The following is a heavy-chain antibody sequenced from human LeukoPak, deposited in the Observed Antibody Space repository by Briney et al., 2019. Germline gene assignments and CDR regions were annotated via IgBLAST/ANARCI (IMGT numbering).Heavy chain of an antibody. V-gene: IGHV4-39*01. CDR1: GDSISSSTSH. D-gene: IGHD3-10*01. CDR3: ARVVSSSTATRVRVELFQH. J-gene: IGHJ1*01. CDR2: ISYSEST. Sequence: PSETLSLTCTVSGDSISSSTSHWGWIRQPPGKGLEWIGTISYSESTYYNPSLKGRVTISVDTSNNQFSLKLTSVTAADTAVYFCARVVSSSTATRVRVELFQHWGQGTLVTVSS.